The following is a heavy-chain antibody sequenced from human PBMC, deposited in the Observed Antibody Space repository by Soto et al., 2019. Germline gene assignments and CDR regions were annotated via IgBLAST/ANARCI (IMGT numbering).Heavy chain of an antibody. CDR3: ARRLQYYDILTGYSPLFDY. Sequence: PGESLKISCKGSGYRFTTYWIGWVRQMPGKGLEWMGIIYPGDSESRYSPSFQGQVTISADKSISTAYLQWNSLKASDTAMYYCARRLQYYDILTGYSPLFDYWGQGTLVTVSS. J-gene: IGHJ4*02. CDR1: GYRFTTYW. CDR2: IYPGDSES. D-gene: IGHD3-9*01. V-gene: IGHV5-51*01.